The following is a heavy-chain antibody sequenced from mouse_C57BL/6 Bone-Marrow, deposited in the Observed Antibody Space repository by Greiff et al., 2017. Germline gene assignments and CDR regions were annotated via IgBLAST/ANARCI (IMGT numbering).Heavy chain of an antibody. CDR1: GYAFTNYL. CDR2: INPGSGGT. Sequence: QVQLKQSGAELVRPGTSVKVSCKASGYAFTNYLIEWVKQRPGQGLEWIGVINPGSGGTNYNEKFKGKATLTADKSSSTAHMQLSSLTSEDSAVYFCARGEIYYYGSSPYYFDYWGQGTTLTVSS. CDR3: ARGEIYYYGSSPYYFDY. V-gene: IGHV1-54*01. J-gene: IGHJ2*01. D-gene: IGHD1-1*01.